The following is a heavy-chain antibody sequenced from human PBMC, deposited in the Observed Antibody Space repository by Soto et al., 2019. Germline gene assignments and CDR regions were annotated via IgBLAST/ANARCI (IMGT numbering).Heavy chain of an antibody. D-gene: IGHD3-10*01. CDR3: ARSSAVRGAYWLDP. CDR2: ISGYNGNT. Sequence: QVHLVQSGAEVKKPGALVSVSCKASGYTFTNYGVSWVRQAPGQGLEWMGWISGYNGNTNYAQKVQGRVTMTTDTSTNTAYMELRNLTFDDTAVYYCARSSAVRGAYWLDPWGQGTLVTVSS. CDR1: GYTFTNYG. V-gene: IGHV1-18*01. J-gene: IGHJ5*02.